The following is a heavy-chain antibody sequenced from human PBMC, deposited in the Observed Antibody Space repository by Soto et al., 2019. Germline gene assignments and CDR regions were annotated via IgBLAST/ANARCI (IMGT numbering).Heavy chain of an antibody. V-gene: IGHV3-23*01. J-gene: IGHJ4*02. CDR3: AKLTAYYDFWSGSDFDY. CDR2: ITASGRNS. Sequence: GGSLRLSCAASGFTFSSYSMNWVRQAPGKGLEWVSSITASGRNSYYADSVKGRFTISRDQSKNTLFLQMSSLRAEDTALYYCAKLTAYYDFWSGSDFDYWGQGALVTVSS. D-gene: IGHD3-3*01. CDR1: GFTFSSYS.